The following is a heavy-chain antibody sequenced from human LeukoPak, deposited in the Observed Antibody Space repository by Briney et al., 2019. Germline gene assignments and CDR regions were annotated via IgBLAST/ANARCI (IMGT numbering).Heavy chain of an antibody. V-gene: IGHV3-21*01. CDR1: GFTFSIYA. CDR3: ARDGLRYCTNGVCYADY. J-gene: IGHJ4*02. D-gene: IGHD2-8*01. CDR2: ISSSSSYI. Sequence: GGSLRLSCVASGFTFSIYAMSWVRQAPGKGLEWVLSISSSSSYIYYADSVKGRFTISRDNAKNSLYLQMNSLRAEDTAVYYCARDGLRYCTNGVCYADYWGQGTLVTVSS.